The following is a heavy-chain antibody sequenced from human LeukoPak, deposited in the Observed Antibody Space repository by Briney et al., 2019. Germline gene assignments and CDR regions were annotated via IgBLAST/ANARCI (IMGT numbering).Heavy chain of an antibody. J-gene: IGHJ4*02. D-gene: IGHD3-22*01. CDR3: ARRRYDASGYYPSRGRYFDY. CDR2: FYHGGST. Sequence: SETLSLTCTVSGYSISTGYYWDWIRQPPGKGLEWIGTFYHGGSTYYNPSLKSRVTISVDTSKNQFSLELTSVTAADTAVYYCARRRYDASGYYPSRGRYFDYWGQGTLVTVSS. CDR1: GYSISTGYY. V-gene: IGHV4-38-2*02.